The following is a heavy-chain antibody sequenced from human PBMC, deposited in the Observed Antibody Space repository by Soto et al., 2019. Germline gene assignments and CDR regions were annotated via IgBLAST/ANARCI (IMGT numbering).Heavy chain of an antibody. CDR1: GFAFNNFG. Sequence: PGGSLRLSCAASGFAFNNFGMRWVRQAPGKGLEWISTLTGSSSNIYYADSVKGRFAISRDNSRNTLYLQMNSLTAEDAAVYYCANGRATYGLLTYDYWGQGTLVTVSS. D-gene: IGHD3-10*01. CDR2: LTGSSSNI. V-gene: IGHV3-23*01. CDR3: ANGRATYGLLTYDY. J-gene: IGHJ4*02.